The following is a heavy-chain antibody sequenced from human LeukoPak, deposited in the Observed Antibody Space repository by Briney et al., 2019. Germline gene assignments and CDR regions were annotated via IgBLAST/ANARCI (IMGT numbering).Heavy chain of an antibody. CDR2: ISGGGAST. V-gene: IGHV3-23*01. CDR3: AKMGAKVVAINFDY. CDR1: GFIFSDYA. D-gene: IGHD3-22*01. J-gene: IGHJ4*02. Sequence: GGSLRLSCAASGFIFSDYAMSWVRQAPGRGLEWVSSISGGGASTYYADSVKGRFTISRDKSKNTLYLQMNNLRVEDTAVYYCAKMGAKVVAINFDYWGQGTLGTVSS.